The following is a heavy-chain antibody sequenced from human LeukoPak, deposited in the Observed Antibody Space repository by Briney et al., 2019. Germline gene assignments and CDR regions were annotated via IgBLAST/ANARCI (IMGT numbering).Heavy chain of an antibody. CDR1: GFTFSSYG. V-gene: IGHV3-64*01. CDR3: ARDPRLGD. J-gene: IGHJ4*02. D-gene: IGHD3-16*01. CDR2: ISSNGGST. Sequence: GGSLRLSCAASGFTFSSYGMHWVRQAPGKGLEYVSAISSNGGSTYYANSVKGRFTISRDNSKNTLYLQMGSLRAEDMAVYYCARDPRLGDWGQGTLVTVSS.